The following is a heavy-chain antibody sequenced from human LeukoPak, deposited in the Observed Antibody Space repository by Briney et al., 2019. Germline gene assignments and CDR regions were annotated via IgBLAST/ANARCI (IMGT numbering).Heavy chain of an antibody. D-gene: IGHD5-18*01. J-gene: IGHJ4*02. CDR3: ARRAGYSYGYHIDY. V-gene: IGHV3-66*04. Sequence: PGGSLRLSCAASGFTVSSNYMSWVRQAPGKGLEWVSVIYSGGSTYYADSVKGRFTIPRDNSKNTLYLQMNSLRAEDTAVYYCARRAGYSYGYHIDYWGQGTLVTVSS. CDR2: IYSGGST. CDR1: GFTVSSNY.